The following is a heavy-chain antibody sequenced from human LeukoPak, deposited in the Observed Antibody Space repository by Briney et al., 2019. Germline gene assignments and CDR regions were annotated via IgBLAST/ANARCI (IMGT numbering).Heavy chain of an antibody. CDR2: MYYSGIT. D-gene: IGHD1-7*01. Sequence: SETLSLTCTVSGGSISSSSYYWGWVRQPPGKGLEWIGTMYYSGITYYNPSLKSRVTTSVDTSKNQFTLKVSSVTAADTAVYYCARSNWDSNVGIDYWGQGILVIVSS. V-gene: IGHV4-39*01. CDR3: ARSNWDSNVGIDY. CDR1: GGSISSSSYY. J-gene: IGHJ4*02.